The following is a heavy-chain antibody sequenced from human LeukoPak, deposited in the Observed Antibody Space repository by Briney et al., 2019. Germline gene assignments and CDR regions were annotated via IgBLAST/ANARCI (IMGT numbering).Heavy chain of an antibody. CDR3: ARGQKRSGWYWPSNY. CDR1: GYTFTGYY. D-gene: IGHD6-19*01. CDR2: INPNSGGT. V-gene: IGHV1-2*02. Sequence: ASVKVSCKASGYTFTGYYMHWVRQAPGQGLEWMGWINPNSGGTNYAQKFQGRVTMTRDTSISTAYMELSSLRSEDTAVYYCARGQKRSGWYWPSNYWGQGTLVTVSS. J-gene: IGHJ4*02.